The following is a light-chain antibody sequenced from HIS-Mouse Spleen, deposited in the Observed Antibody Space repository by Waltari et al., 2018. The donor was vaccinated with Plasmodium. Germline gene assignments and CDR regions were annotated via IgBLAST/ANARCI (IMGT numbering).Light chain of an antibody. CDR1: ISSIRSNT. J-gene: IGLJ2*01. V-gene: IGLV1-44*01. CDR3: AAWDDSLNGVV. CDR2: SNN. Sequence: QSVLTQPPSASGTPGQRVTISCSGSISSIRSNTVHWYQQLPGTAPKLLIYSNNQRPSGVPDRFSGSKSGTSASLAISGLQSEDEADYYCAAWDDSLNGVVFAGGTKLTVL.